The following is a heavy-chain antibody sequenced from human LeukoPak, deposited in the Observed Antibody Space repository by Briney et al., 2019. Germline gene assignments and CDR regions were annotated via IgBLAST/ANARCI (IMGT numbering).Heavy chain of an antibody. D-gene: IGHD1-14*01. Sequence: PSETLSLTCTVSGGSITTSTYYWAWIRQPPGKGLEWIGSIYSSGSTYYNPSLKSQVTISVDTSKNQFSLNLSSVTAADTAVYYCARDRKYYYHMDVWGKGTTVTVSS. CDR2: IYSSGST. J-gene: IGHJ6*04. CDR3: ARDRKYYYHMDV. V-gene: IGHV4-39*07. CDR1: GGSITTSTYY.